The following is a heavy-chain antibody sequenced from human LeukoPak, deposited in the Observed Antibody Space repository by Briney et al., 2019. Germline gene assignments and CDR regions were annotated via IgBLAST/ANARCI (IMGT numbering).Heavy chain of an antibody. CDR3: ARDLRPANL. D-gene: IGHD1-7*01. J-gene: IGHJ4*02. V-gene: IGHV1-2*02. CDR2: IHPASANT. Sequence: ASVKVSCKASGYTFTEHFIHWVRQAPGQGLQYMGWIHPASANTVYAQMFHGRVTLTRDTPATTTYMELGGLRSDDTAVYYCARDLRPANLWGQGTLVTVSS. CDR1: GYTFTEHF.